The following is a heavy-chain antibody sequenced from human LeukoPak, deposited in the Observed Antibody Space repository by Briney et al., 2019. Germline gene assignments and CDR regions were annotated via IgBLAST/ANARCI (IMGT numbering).Heavy chain of an antibody. D-gene: IGHD3-3*01. Sequence: GGSLRLSCAASGFTFASYAMSWVRQAPGKGLEWVSGIRGSGRSTYYADSVKGRFTISRDNSKNTLYLQMNTLRAEDTAVYYCAKDTEAIFGVVVPYFGYWGQGTLVTVSS. V-gene: IGHV3-23*01. CDR2: IRGSGRST. CDR3: AKDTEAIFGVVVPYFGY. CDR1: GFTFASYA. J-gene: IGHJ4*02.